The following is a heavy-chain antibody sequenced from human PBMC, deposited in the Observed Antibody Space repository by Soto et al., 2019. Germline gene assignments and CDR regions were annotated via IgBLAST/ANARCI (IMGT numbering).Heavy chain of an antibody. D-gene: IGHD4-4*01. Sequence: PGGSLRLSCAASGFTFSGSAVHWVRQASGKGLEWVGRIRSKANSYATAYAASVKGRFTISRDDSKNTAYLQMNSLKTEDTAVYYCTRHGLTTVTTGYYYYMDVWGKGTTVTVSS. J-gene: IGHJ6*03. CDR3: TRHGLTTVTTGYYYYMDV. V-gene: IGHV3-73*01. CDR2: IRSKANSYAT. CDR1: GFTFSGSA.